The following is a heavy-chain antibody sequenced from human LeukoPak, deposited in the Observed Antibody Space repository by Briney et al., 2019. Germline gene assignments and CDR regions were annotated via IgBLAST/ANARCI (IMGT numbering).Heavy chain of an antibody. CDR3: AGDDYGGDY. D-gene: IGHD4-17*01. J-gene: IGHJ4*02. CDR1: GGSISSYY. CDR2: IYYSGLT. V-gene: IGHV4-59*01. Sequence: SETLSLTCTVSGGSISSYYWNWIRQPPGKGLEWIGYIYYSGLTNYNPSLRSRVTISEDTSKNQFSLKLSSVTAADTAVYFCAGDDYGGDYWGQGTLVTVSS.